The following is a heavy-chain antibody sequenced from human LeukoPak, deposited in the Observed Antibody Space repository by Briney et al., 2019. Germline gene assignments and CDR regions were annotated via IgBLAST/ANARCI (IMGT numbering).Heavy chain of an antibody. CDR2: ISWNSGSI. J-gene: IGHJ4*02. D-gene: IGHD3-9*01. V-gene: IGHV3-9*01. Sequence: GGSLRLSCAASGFTFDDYSMHWVRQAPGKGLEWVSGISWNSGSIGYADSVKGRFTISRDNAKNSLYLQMNSLRAEDTALYYCAKDHNYDILTGYYSEWGKGTLVTVSS. CDR3: AKDHNYDILTGYYSE. CDR1: GFTFDDYS.